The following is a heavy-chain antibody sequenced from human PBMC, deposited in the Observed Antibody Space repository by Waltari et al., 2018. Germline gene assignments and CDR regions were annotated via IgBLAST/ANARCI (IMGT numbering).Heavy chain of an antibody. V-gene: IGHV4-34*01. Sequence: QVQLQQWGAGLLKPSETLSLTCAVYGGSFSGYYWSWIRQPPGKGLEWIGEINHSGSTNYNPSLKSRVTISVDTSKNQFSLKLSSVTAADTAVYYCARGRYSSSWYAPYWFDPWGQGTLVTVSS. J-gene: IGHJ5*02. CDR3: ARGRYSSSWYAPYWFDP. CDR2: INHSGST. CDR1: GGSFSGYY. D-gene: IGHD6-13*01.